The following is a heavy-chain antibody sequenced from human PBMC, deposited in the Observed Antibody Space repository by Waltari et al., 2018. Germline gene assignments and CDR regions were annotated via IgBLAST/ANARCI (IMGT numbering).Heavy chain of an antibody. V-gene: IGHV3-21*01. CDR3: APTAVTYDY. D-gene: IGHD4-17*01. CDR1: GFPFSSYS. Sequence: VQLVESGGGLVQPGRSLRLSCAGSGFPFSSYSLNGVRQAPGKGLEWVSCISTSTKYIRYADAVKGRFTISRDNAKNSLYLQMNNLRAEDTAVYYCAPTAVTYDYWGQGILVTVSS. J-gene: IGHJ4*02. CDR2: ISTSTKYI.